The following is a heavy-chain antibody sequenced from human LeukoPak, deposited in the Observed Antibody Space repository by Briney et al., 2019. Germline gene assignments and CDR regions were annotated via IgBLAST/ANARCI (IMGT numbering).Heavy chain of an antibody. V-gene: IGHV1-2*02. J-gene: IGHJ6*03. Sequence: ASVKVSCKASGYTFTGYYMHWVRQAPGQGLEWMGWINPNSGGTNYAQKFQGRVTMTRDTSISTAYMELSRLRSDDTAVYYCARGRLSYGSGSYWGRGSANYYYYYMDVWGKGTTVTVSS. CDR2: INPNSGGT. D-gene: IGHD3-10*01. CDR3: ARGRLSYGSGSYWGRGSANYYYYYMDV. CDR1: GYTFTGYY.